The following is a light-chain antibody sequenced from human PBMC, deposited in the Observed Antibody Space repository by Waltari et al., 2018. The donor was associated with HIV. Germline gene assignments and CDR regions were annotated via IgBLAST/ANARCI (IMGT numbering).Light chain of an antibody. Sequence: EIVLTQSPVTLSLSPGEGANLSCSASQNIRNYLGWYQQRSCQPPRLLIYDASTRATGIPARFTGSGSGTDFTLTIDSLEPEDFAMYYCQQRSNWPGTFGPGTRVDVK. CDR1: QNIRNY. V-gene: IGKV3-11*01. J-gene: IGKJ1*01. CDR2: DAS. CDR3: QQRSNWPGT.